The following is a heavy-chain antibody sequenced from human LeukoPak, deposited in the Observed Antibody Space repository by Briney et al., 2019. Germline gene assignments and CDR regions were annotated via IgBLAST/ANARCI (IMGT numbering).Heavy chain of an antibody. Sequence: SETLSLTCTVSGGSISSGDYYWSWIRQPPGKGLEWIGYIYYSGSTYYNPSLKGRVTISVDTSKNQFSLKLSSVTAADTAVYYCARAGTIGSDYWGQGTLATVSS. CDR2: IYYSGST. CDR3: ARAGTIGSDY. J-gene: IGHJ4*02. D-gene: IGHD1-26*01. CDR1: GGSISSGDYY. V-gene: IGHV4-30-4*01.